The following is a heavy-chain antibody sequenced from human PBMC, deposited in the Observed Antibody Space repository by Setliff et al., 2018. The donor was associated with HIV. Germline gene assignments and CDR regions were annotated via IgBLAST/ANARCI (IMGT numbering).Heavy chain of an antibody. CDR2: IGGSGSAI. J-gene: IGHJ4*02. CDR1: GFTFNTYS. Sequence: PGGSLRLSCAASGFTFNTYSMNWVRQAPGKGLEWVSYIGGSGSAIYYADSVKGRFTISRDNAKNSLYLQLNSLRAEDTAVYYCVRDASPDYDSGGYSAGGHWGRGTLVTVSS. V-gene: IGHV3-48*01. D-gene: IGHD3-22*01. CDR3: VRDASPDYDSGGYSAGGH.